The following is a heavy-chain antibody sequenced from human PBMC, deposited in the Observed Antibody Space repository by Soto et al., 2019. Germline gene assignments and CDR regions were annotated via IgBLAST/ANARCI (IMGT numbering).Heavy chain of an antibody. Sequence: SETLSLTCTVFGGSISSYYWSWIRQPPGKGLEWIGYIYYSGSTNYNPSLKSRVTISVDTSKNQFSLKLSSVTAADTAVYYCARVDGMIYGMDVWGQGTTVTVSS. CDR3: ARVDGMIYGMDV. CDR2: IYYSGST. V-gene: IGHV4-59*01. J-gene: IGHJ6*02. CDR1: GGSISSYY. D-gene: IGHD1-26*01.